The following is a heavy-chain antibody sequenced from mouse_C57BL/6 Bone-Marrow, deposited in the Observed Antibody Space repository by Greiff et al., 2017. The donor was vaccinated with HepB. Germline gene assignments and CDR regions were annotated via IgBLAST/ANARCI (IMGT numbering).Heavy chain of an antibody. J-gene: IGHJ1*03. V-gene: IGHV2-4*01. CDR3: AKSRISKGYFDV. Sequence: VQLQQSGPGLVQPSQSLSITCTVSGFSLTSYGVHWVRQPPGKGLEWLGVIWSGGSTDYNAAFISRLSISKDNSKSQVFFKMNSLQADDTAIYYCAKSRISKGYFDVWGTGTTVTVSS. D-gene: IGHD1-3*01. CDR2: IWSGGST. CDR1: GFSLTSYG.